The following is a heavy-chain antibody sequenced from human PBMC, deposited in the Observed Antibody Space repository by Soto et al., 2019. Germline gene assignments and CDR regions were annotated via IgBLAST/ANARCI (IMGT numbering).Heavy chain of an antibody. CDR2: ISAYNGNT. J-gene: IGHJ4*02. Sequence: QVQLVQSGAEVKKPGASVKVSCKASGYTFTSYGISWVRQAPGQGLEWMGWISAYNGNTNYAQKLQGKVTMTTDTPTRTAYMELRSVRSDDTAVYYGARQFHFGPTAAFASWGQGTLVPVSA. CDR3: ARQFHFGPTAAFAS. D-gene: IGHD2-21*02. V-gene: IGHV1-18*01. CDR1: GYTFTSYG.